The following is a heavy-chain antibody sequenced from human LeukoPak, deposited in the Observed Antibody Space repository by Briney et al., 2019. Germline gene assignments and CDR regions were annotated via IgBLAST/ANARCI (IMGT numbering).Heavy chain of an antibody. CDR3: ATGESYTTSFDY. J-gene: IGHJ4*02. CDR2: VDPEDGET. CDR1: GYTFTDYY. D-gene: IGHD1-1*01. Sequence: ASVKIPCKVSGYTFTDYYMHWVQQAPGKGLEWVGLVDPEDGETIYAEKFQGRVTITADTSTDTAYMELSSLRSEDTAVYYCATGESYTTSFDYWGQGTLVTVSS. V-gene: IGHV1-69-2*01.